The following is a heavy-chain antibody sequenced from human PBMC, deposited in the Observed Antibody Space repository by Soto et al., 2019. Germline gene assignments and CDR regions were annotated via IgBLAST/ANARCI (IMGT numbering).Heavy chain of an antibody. CDR2: IYRTGHT. CDR3: ARSIVTPSAMFDH. Sequence: HSETLSLTCAVSGCSVDRGGYSWSWIRQTPGKGLEWLAYIYRTGHTIYNPSLNSRATISLDEPNNQFSLHLTSVTAADTAVYYCARSIVTPSAMFDHWGQGLLVPVSS. D-gene: IGHD2-2*01. CDR1: GCSVDRGGYS. J-gene: IGHJ5*02. V-gene: IGHV4-30-2*01.